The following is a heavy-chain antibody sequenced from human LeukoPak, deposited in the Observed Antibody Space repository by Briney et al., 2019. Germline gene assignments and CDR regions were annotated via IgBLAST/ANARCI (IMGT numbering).Heavy chain of an antibody. D-gene: IGHD6-13*01. Sequence: GGCLRLSCAASGFTFSNYGMHWVRQAPGKGLEWVSVISFDGSAKYYADSVKGRFTISRDNSKNTLYLQMTSLRAEDTAVYYCAKAPTLAAAGTPDYWGQGTLVTVSS. V-gene: IGHV3-30*18. CDR2: ISFDGSAK. J-gene: IGHJ4*02. CDR1: GFTFSNYG. CDR3: AKAPTLAAAGTPDY.